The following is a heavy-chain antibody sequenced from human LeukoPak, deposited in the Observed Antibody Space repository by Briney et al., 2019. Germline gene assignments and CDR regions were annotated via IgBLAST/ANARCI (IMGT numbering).Heavy chain of an antibody. D-gene: IGHD4-23*01. Sequence: PGGSLRLSCAASGFTFSDYSMNWVRQAPGKGLEWVSAIIKSGSHIYYADSVKGRFTVSRDNANNSLYLQMTGLRAEDTAVYYCARGRGGDNSSWFDPWGPGTLVTVSS. CDR3: ARGRGGDNSSWFDP. CDR2: IIKSGSHI. CDR1: GFTFSDYS. V-gene: IGHV3-21*01. J-gene: IGHJ5*02.